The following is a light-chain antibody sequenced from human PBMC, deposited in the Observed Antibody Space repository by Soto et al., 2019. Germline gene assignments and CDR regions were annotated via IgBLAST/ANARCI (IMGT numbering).Light chain of an antibody. J-gene: IGLJ1*01. CDR1: SSNIGTGYD. CDR3: QSFDSSRLYV. V-gene: IGLV1-40*01. CDR2: GNS. Sequence: QSALTQPPSVSGAPGQRVTISCTGSSSNIGTGYDVHWYQQLPGTAPKLLIYGNSNRPSGVPDRFSGSKSGTSASLAITGLQAEDEADYYCQSFDSSRLYVFGSGTKVTV.